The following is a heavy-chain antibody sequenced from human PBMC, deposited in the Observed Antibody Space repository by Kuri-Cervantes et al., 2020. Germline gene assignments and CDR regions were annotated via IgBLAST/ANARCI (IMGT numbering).Heavy chain of an antibody. J-gene: IGHJ4*02. CDR2: ISWNSGSI. Sequence: SLKISCAASGFTFSSYAMHWVRQAPGKGLEWVSGISWNSGSIGYADSVKGRFTISRDNAKNSLYLQMNSLRAEDTALNYCAKDPNYYGSGPFDYWGQGTLVTVSS. D-gene: IGHD3-10*01. CDR1: GFTFSSYA. V-gene: IGHV3-9*01. CDR3: AKDPNYYGSGPFDY.